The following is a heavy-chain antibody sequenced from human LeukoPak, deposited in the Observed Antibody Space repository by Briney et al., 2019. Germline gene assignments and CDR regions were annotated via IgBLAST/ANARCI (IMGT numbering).Heavy chain of an antibody. CDR2: VYYSGNT. J-gene: IGHJ5*02. CDR3: ARGGTYLTWFDP. Sequence: SETLSLTCAVSGGSIRTYYWSWIRQPPGKGLEWIGYVYYSGNTNYNPSLKSRVTMSVVTSKNQFSLRLSSVTAADTAVYYCARGGTYLTWFDPWGQGTLVTVSS. V-gene: IGHV4-59*01. D-gene: IGHD1-26*01. CDR1: GGSIRTYY.